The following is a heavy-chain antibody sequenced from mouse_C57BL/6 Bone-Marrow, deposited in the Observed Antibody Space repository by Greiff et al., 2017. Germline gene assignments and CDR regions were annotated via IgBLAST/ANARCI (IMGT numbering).Heavy chain of an antibody. D-gene: IGHD2-4*01. V-gene: IGHV14-4*01. Sequence: VQLQQSGAELVRPGASVKLSCTASGFNIKDDYMHWVKQRPEQGLEWIGWIDPENGDTEYASKFQGKATITADTSSNTAYLQLSSLTSVDTAVYYCTTYDYDGFAYWGQGTLVTVSA. CDR3: TTYDYDGFAY. CDR2: IDPENGDT. J-gene: IGHJ3*01. CDR1: GFNIKDDY.